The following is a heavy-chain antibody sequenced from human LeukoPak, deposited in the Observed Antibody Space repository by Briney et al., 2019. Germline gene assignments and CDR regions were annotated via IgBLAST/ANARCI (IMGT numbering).Heavy chain of an antibody. CDR2: IIPIFGIA. V-gene: IGHV1-69*04. Sequence: SVKVSCKASGGTFSSYAISWVRQAPGQGLEWMGRIIPIFGIANYAQEFQGRVTITADKSTSTAYMELSSLRSEDTAVYYCARSGEYSSGWYHTDYWGQGTLVTVSS. D-gene: IGHD6-19*01. CDR1: GGTFSSYA. J-gene: IGHJ4*02. CDR3: ARSGEYSSGWYHTDY.